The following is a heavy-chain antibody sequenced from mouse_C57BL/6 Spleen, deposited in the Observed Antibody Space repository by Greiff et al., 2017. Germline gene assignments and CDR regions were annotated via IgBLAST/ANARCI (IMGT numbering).Heavy chain of an antibody. D-gene: IGHD2-4*01. CDR2: IYPGSGST. V-gene: IGHV1-55*01. Sequence: QVQLQQPGAELVKPGASVKMSCKASGYTFTSYWITWVKQRPGQGLEWIGDIYPGSGSTNYNEKFKSKATLTVDTSSSTAYMQLSSLTSEDSAGYYCSRGDDYGEAWFAYWGQGTLVTVSA. CDR1: GYTFTSYW. J-gene: IGHJ3*01. CDR3: SRGDDYGEAWFAY.